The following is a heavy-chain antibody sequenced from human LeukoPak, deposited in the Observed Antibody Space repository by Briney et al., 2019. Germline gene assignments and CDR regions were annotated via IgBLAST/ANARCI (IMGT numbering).Heavy chain of an antibody. Sequence: GDSLKISCKGSGYSFTSYWISWVRQKPGKGLEWMGRIDPSDSYTNYSPSFQGHVTISADKSISTAYLQWSSLKASDTAMYYCARHWGYSGYDQLYFDYWGQGTLVTVSS. CDR2: IDPSDSYT. CDR1: GYSFTSYW. D-gene: IGHD5-12*01. V-gene: IGHV5-10-1*01. J-gene: IGHJ4*02. CDR3: ARHWGYSGYDQLYFDY.